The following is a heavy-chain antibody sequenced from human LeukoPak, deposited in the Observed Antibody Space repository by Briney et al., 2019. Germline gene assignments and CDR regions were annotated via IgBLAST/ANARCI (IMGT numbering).Heavy chain of an antibody. V-gene: IGHV4-59*12. CDR1: GGSISSYY. CDR3: ARERAHYYYYMDV. Sequence: SETLSLTCTVSGGSISSYYWSWIRQPPGKGLEWIGYIYYSGSTNYNPSLKSRVTISVDTSKNQFSLKLSSVTAADTAVYYCARERAHYYYYMDVWGKGTTVTVSS. J-gene: IGHJ6*03. CDR2: IYYSGST.